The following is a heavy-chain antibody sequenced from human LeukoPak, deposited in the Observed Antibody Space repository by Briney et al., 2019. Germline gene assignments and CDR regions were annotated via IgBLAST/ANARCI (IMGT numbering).Heavy chain of an antibody. J-gene: IGHJ3*02. V-gene: IGHV4-59*11. Sequence: SETLSPTCTVSGGSMRSHYWSWIRQSPGKGLEWIGHIYYSGNTNYNPSLKSRVAISIDTSKNQFSLKLNTVTAADTAVYFCAKGFGSGTYYRKGSDVFDIWGQGTTVIVST. CDR2: IYYSGNT. CDR1: GGSMRSHY. D-gene: IGHD3-10*01. CDR3: AKGFGSGTYYRKGSDVFDI.